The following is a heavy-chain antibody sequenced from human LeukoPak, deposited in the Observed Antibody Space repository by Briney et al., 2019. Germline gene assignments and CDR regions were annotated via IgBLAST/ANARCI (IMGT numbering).Heavy chain of an antibody. CDR2: TYSGGLT. V-gene: IGHV3-53*04. J-gene: IGHJ4*02. D-gene: IGHD5-24*01. CDR3: ARVKDGYGFDF. CDR1: GFTVNNDY. Sequence: AGSLRLSCAASGFTVNNDYMSWVRQAPGKGLEWVSVTYSGGLTYYAASVKGRVTISRHNSKNTLSLQMNTLRAADTAVYYCARVKDGYGFDFWGQGTLVTASS.